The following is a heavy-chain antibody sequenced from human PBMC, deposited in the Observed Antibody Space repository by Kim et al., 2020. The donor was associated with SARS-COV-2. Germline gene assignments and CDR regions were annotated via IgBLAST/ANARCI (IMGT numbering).Heavy chain of an antibody. CDR2: PSDSYT. V-gene: IGHV5-10-1*01. CDR3: AANFDY. Sequence: PSDSYTNYSPSLQGHVTISADKSISTAYLQWSSLKASDTAMYYCAANFDYWGQGTLVTVSS. J-gene: IGHJ4*02.